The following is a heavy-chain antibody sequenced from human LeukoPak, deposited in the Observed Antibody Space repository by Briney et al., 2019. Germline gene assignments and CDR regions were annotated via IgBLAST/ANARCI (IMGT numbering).Heavy chain of an antibody. J-gene: IGHJ3*02. CDR2: INPNSGGT. V-gene: IGHV1-2*02. Sequence: ASVKVSCKASGYTFTGYYMHWVRQAPGQGLEWMGWINPNSGGTSYAQKFRGRVTMTRDTSISTAYMELSRLRSDDTAVYYCARDREDIVVVPAAPSGAFDIWGQGTMVTVSS. CDR1: GYTFTGYY. CDR3: ARDREDIVVVPAAPSGAFDI. D-gene: IGHD2-2*01.